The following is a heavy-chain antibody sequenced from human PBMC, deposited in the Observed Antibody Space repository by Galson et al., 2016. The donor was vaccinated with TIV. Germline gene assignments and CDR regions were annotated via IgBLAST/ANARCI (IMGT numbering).Heavy chain of an antibody. J-gene: IGHJ4*02. CDR1: GYTFTSYH. D-gene: IGHD2-2*01. Sequence: SVKVSCKASGYTFTSYHLHWVRQAPGQGLEWMGIIKDTGVTTTYPQRFQGRLTITRDTSTTTVYMELSNLRSEDTAVYYCAREMPATFFFDYWGQGTLVTVSS. CDR2: IKDTGVTT. CDR3: AREMPATFFFDY. V-gene: IGHV1-46*01.